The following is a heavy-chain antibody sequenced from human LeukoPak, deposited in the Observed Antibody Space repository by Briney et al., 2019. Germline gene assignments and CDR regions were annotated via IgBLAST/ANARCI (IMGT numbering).Heavy chain of an antibody. CDR2: INQDGSQK. CDR3: VRGSGWTFNY. V-gene: IGHV3-7*03. D-gene: IGHD6-19*01. CDR1: GFTFSDYH. J-gene: IGHJ4*02. Sequence: GGSLRLSCAASGFTFSDYHMSWIRQSPGKGLEWVANINQDGSQKDYMNSLRGRFTISRDNAKNSVFLQMNSLRAEDTALYYCVRGSGWTFNYWGQGTLVTVSS.